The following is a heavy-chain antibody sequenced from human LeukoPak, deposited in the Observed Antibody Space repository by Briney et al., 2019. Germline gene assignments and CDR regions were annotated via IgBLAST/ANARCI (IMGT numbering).Heavy chain of an antibody. Sequence: GGSLRLSCAASGFTFSNYWMHWVRQAPGKGLEWVSGINWNGGSTSYADSVKGRFTISRDNAKNSLYLQMNSLRAEDTAFYYCARDKAAAGTLFDYWGQGALVTVSS. CDR2: INWNGGST. J-gene: IGHJ4*02. CDR3: ARDKAAAGTLFDY. V-gene: IGHV3-20*04. CDR1: GFTFSNYW. D-gene: IGHD6-13*01.